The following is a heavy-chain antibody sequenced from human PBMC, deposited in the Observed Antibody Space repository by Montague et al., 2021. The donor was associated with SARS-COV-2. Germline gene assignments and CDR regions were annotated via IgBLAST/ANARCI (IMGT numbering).Heavy chain of an antibody. CDR2: ISGSGDIT. Sequence: RLSWSASGFSFSNYAMSWVRQAPGKGLEWVSPISGSGDITHYADSVKGRFTISRDNSKNTLYLQMNSLRAEDTAVYYCAKEAVYSSSWEYFDYWGQGTLVTVSS. D-gene: IGHD6-13*01. V-gene: IGHV3-23*01. CDR1: GFSFSNYA. CDR3: AKEAVYSSSWEYFDY. J-gene: IGHJ4*02.